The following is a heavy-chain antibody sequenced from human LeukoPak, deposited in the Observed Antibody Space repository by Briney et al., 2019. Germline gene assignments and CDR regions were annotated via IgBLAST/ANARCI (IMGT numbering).Heavy chain of an antibody. CDR3: VYSYEPAGGAFDI. CDR1: GYTFTSYD. D-gene: IGHD5-18*01. V-gene: IGHV1-8*01. CDR2: MNPNSGNT. Sequence: ASVKVSCKASGYTFTSYDINWVRQATGQGLEWMGWMNPNSGNTGYAQKFQGRVTMTRNTSISTAYMELSSLRSEDTAVYYCVYSYEPAGGAFDIWGQGTMVTVSS. J-gene: IGHJ3*02.